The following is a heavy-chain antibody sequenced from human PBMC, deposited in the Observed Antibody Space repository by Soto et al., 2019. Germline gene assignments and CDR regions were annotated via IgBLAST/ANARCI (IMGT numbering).Heavy chain of an antibody. CDR1: GGSFSGYY. J-gene: IGHJ5*02. Sequence: PSETLSLTCAVYGGSFSGYYWSWIRQPPGKGLEWIGEINHSGSTNYNPSLKSRVTISVDTSKNQFSLKLSSVTAADTAVYYCARGKDSSGYLAGWFDPWGQGTLVTVSS. CDR2: INHSGST. D-gene: IGHD3-22*01. CDR3: ARGKDSSGYLAGWFDP. V-gene: IGHV4-34*01.